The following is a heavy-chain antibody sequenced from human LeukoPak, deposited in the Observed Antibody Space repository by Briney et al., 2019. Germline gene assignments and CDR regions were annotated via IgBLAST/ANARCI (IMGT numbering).Heavy chain of an antibody. CDR3: ARGFGSGSSPIDL. J-gene: IGHJ5*02. D-gene: IGHD3-10*01. Sequence: PSETLSLTCTVSGRSIRSVYWNWIRQSAGKGLEWIGRIYATDLTNYNPSLKSRVTLSVDMSKNELSLTLKSVTAADTAVYYCARGFGSGSSPIDLWGQGALVTVSS. V-gene: IGHV4-4*07. CDR2: IYATDLT. CDR1: GRSIRSVY.